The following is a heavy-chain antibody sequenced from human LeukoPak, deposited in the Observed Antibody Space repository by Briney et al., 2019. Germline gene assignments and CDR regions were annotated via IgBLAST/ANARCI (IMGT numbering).Heavy chain of an antibody. D-gene: IGHD5-12*01. J-gene: IGHJ6*02. CDR3: ARGGGPGLRLGPYYYYYGMDV. V-gene: IGHV1-8*01. CDR1: GYTFTSYD. Sequence: ASVKVSCKASGYTFTSYDINWVRQATGQGLEWMRWMNPNSGNTGYAQKFQGRVTMTRNTSISTAYMELSSLRSEDTAVYYCARGGGPGLRLGPYYYYYGMDVWGQGTTVTVSS. CDR2: MNPNSGNT.